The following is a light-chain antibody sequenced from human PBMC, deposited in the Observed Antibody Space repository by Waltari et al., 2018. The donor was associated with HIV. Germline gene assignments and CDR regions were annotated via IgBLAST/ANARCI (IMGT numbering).Light chain of an antibody. J-gene: IGKJ4*01. CDR3: QQSYSTPLT. Sequence: DIQMTQSPSSLSASVGDRGTIACRASQAISDYLNWYQQKPGRAPKLLIYAASSLQSGVASRFSGSRSGTDFTLTINNLQPEDFATYYCQQSYSTPLTFGGGTKIEI. CDR2: AAS. CDR1: QAISDY. V-gene: IGKV1-39*01.